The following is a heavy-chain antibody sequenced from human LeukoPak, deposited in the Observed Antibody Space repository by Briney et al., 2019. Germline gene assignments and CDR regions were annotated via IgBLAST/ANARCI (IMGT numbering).Heavy chain of an antibody. CDR1: GYTFTSYG. Sequence: ASVKVSCKASGYTFTSYGISWVRQAPGQGLEWMGWISAYNGNTNYAQKLQGRVTMTTDTSTSTAYMELRSLRSDDTAVYYCASNLRDGYAPYDAFDAWGQGTMVTVSS. J-gene: IGHJ3*01. V-gene: IGHV1-18*01. CDR2: ISAYNGNT. CDR3: ASNLRDGYAPYDAFDA. D-gene: IGHD5-24*01.